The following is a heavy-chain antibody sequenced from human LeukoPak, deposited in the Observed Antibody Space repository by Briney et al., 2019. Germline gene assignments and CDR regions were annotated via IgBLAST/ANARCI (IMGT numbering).Heavy chain of an antibody. V-gene: IGHV4-34*01. Sequence: PSETLSLTCAVYGGSFSGYYWSWIRQPPGKGLEWIGEINHSGSTNYNPSLKSRVTISVDTSKNQFSLKLSSVTAADTAVYYCARGRLLFNWFDPWGQGTLVTVSS. CDR3: ARGRLLFNWFDP. CDR2: INHSGST. J-gene: IGHJ5*02. D-gene: IGHD2-15*01. CDR1: GGSFSGYY.